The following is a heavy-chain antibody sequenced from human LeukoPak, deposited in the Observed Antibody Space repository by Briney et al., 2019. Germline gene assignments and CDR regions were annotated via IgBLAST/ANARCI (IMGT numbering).Heavy chain of an antibody. Sequence: ASVKVSCKASGYTFTGYYMHWVRQAPGQGLEWMGWINPNSGGTNYAQKFQGRVTMTRDTSISTAYMELSRLSSDDTAVYYCARTYSSSWYWFDPWGQGTLVTVSS. CDR3: ARTYSSSWYWFDP. CDR2: INPNSGGT. V-gene: IGHV1-2*02. D-gene: IGHD6-13*01. J-gene: IGHJ5*02. CDR1: GYTFTGYY.